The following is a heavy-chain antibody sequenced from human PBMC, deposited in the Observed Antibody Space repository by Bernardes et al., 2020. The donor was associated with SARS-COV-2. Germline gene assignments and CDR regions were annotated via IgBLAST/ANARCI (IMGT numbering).Heavy chain of an antibody. J-gene: IGHJ6*02. CDR3: ARSRTSLEVKYHGMDV. CDR1: GFTFKSYA. V-gene: IGHV3-30*01. D-gene: IGHD1-7*01. Sequence: GGSLRLSCAASGFTFKSYAIYWVRQAPGKGLEWVAIISYEGSNKSYGDSVKGRFTVSRDNSKNTAYLQMNSLRREDTAVYYCARSRTSLEVKYHGMDVWGQGTKVTVSS. CDR2: ISYEGSNK.